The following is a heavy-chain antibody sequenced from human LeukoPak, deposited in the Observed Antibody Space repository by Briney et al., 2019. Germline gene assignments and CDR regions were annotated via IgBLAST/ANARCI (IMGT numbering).Heavy chain of an antibody. CDR3: AKLTYSSIVVRRDAFDI. J-gene: IGHJ3*02. CDR2: ISWNSGSI. D-gene: IGHD6-13*01. CDR1: GFTFDDYA. V-gene: IGHV3-9*01. Sequence: GRSLRLSCAASGFTFDDYAMHWVRRAPGKGLEWVSGISWNSGSIGYADSVKGRFTISRDNAKNSLYLQMNSLRAEDTALYYCAKLTYSSIVVRRDAFDIWGQGTMVTVSS.